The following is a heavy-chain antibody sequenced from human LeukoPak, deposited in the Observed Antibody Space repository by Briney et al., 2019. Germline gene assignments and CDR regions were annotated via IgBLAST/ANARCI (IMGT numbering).Heavy chain of an antibody. J-gene: IGHJ4*02. D-gene: IGHD5-18*01. CDR3: ARRATTERGHSYGLDY. CDR2: ISGSGGST. Sequence: PGGSLRLSCAASGFTFSSYGMSWVRQAPGKGLEWVSAISGSGGSTYYADSVKGRFTISRDNAKNSLYLQMNSLTAEDTAVYYCARRATTERGHSYGLDYWGQGTLVTVSS. V-gene: IGHV3-23*01. CDR1: GFTFSSYG.